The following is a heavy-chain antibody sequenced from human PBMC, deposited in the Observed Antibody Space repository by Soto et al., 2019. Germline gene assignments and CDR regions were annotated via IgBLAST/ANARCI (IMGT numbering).Heavy chain of an antibody. J-gene: IGHJ5*02. V-gene: IGHV1-69*13. CDR1: GGTFSSYA. CDR2: IIPIFGTA. D-gene: IGHD3-3*01. Sequence: SVKVSCKASGGTFSSYAIRWVRQAPGQGLEWMGGIIPIFGTANYAQKFQGRVTITADESTSTAYMELSSLRSEDTAVYYCARDHPRIKIFGVAPRGGWFDPWGQGTLVTVSS. CDR3: ARDHPRIKIFGVAPRGGWFDP.